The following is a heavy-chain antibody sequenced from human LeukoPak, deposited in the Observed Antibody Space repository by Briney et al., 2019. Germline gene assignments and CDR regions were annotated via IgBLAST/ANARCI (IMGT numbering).Heavy chain of an antibody. D-gene: IGHD3-10*01. CDR1: GFTFSSYA. Sequence: GGSLRLSCAASGFTFSSYAMSWVRQAPGKGLEWVSAISGSGGSTYYADSVKGRFTISRDNSKNTLYLQMNKLRDEDTAVYYCAKDRAGINLVRGVITGVMDVWGQGTTVTVSS. J-gene: IGHJ6*02. V-gene: IGHV3-23*01. CDR2: ISGSGGST. CDR3: AKDRAGINLVRGVITGVMDV.